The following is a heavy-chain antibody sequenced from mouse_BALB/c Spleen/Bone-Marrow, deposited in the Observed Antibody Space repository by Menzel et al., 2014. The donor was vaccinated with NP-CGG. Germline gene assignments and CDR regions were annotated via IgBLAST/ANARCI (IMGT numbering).Heavy chain of an antibody. V-gene: IGHV7-3*02. Sequence: EVQVVESGGGLVQPGGSLRLSCATSGLTFTDYYMSWVRQPPGKALEWLGFIRNKANGYTTEYSASVKGRFTISRDNSQSILYLQMNTLRAEDSATYYCARDDYYAMDYWGQGTSVTVSS. CDR1: GLTFTDYY. CDR2: IRNKANGYTT. J-gene: IGHJ4*01. CDR3: ARDDYYAMDY.